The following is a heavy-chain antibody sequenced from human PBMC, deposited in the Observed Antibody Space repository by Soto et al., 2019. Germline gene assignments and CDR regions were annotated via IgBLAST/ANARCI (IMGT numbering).Heavy chain of an antibody. CDR3: AKGVVVAKTYFQH. Sequence: QVQLVESGGGVVQPGRSLRLSCAASGFTFSSYGMHWVRQAPGKGLEWVAVISYDGSDKYYADSVKGRFTISRDNSNNTLYLQMDSLRAEETAVYYCAKGVVVAKTYFQHWGQGTLVTVSS. V-gene: IGHV3-30*18. CDR1: GFTFSSYG. CDR2: ISYDGSDK. J-gene: IGHJ1*01. D-gene: IGHD2-15*01.